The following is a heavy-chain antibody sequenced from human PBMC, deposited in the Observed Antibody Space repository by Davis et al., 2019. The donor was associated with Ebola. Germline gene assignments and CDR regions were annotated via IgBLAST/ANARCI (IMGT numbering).Heavy chain of an antibody. CDR3: ARSRGSVGYYYYGMDV. D-gene: IGHD3-3*01. CDR2: MSYDGSDQ. J-gene: IGHJ6*02. V-gene: IGHV3-30*03. CDR1: GFTFSDYG. Sequence: GESLKISCTASGFTFSDYGMHWVRQAPGKGLEWVAVMSYDGSDQYYAGSVKGRFTISRDNSRNTLYLQMNSLRGDDSAVYYCARSRGSVGYYYYGMDVWGQGTTVTVSS.